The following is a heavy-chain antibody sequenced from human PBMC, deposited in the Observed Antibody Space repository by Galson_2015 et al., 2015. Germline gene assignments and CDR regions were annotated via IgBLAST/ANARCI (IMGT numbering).Heavy chain of an antibody. D-gene: IGHD2-15*01. Sequence: SLSLSCAASGFPFRGYAMSWVRQAPGKGLEWVSMIISGERGTTEYADCVRGRYTISRDNSKNTLYLQMNSLRAEETGGYDCAKDHDTCGGTSCVLMDGGGKGTTVTVSS. CDR1: GFPFRGYA. CDR2: IISGERGTT. V-gene: IGHV3-23*01. J-gene: IGHJ6*03. CDR3: AKDHDTCGGTSCVLMDG.